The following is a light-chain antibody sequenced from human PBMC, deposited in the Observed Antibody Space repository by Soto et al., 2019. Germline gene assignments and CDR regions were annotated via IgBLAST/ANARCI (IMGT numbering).Light chain of an antibody. CDR3: LQYSSHSWT. J-gene: IGKJ1*01. CDR2: DAS. V-gene: IGKV1-5*01. Sequence: DIQMPQSPSSLSPSVGDRVTITCRASRSISDWLAWYQRKPGKAPELLIFDASNLKSGVSSRFSGSGSGTEFTLTISRXQPDDVATYHCLQYSSHSWTFGQGTKVDIK. CDR1: RSISDW.